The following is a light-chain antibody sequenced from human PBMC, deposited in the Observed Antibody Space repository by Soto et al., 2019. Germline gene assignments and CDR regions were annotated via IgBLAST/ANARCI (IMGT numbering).Light chain of an antibody. CDR2: RNN. CDR1: SSNIGSNY. Sequence: QSVLTQPPSASGTPGQRVTISCSGSSSNIGSNYVYWYQQLPGTAPKLLIPRNNRRPSGVPDRFSGSKSGTSASLAISGLRSEDEADYYCAAWDDSLSGYVFGTGTKVTVL. V-gene: IGLV1-47*01. J-gene: IGLJ1*01. CDR3: AAWDDSLSGYV.